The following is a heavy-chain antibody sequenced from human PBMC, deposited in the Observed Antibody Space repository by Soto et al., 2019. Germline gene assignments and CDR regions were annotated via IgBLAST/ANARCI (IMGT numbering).Heavy chain of an antibody. CDR1: GFTFSSYW. D-gene: IGHD2-2*03. CDR3: ARAIGYCSSTSCYRDYYGMDV. V-gene: IGHV3-7*01. CDR2: IKQDGSEK. Sequence: GGSLRLSCAASGFTFSSYWISWVRQAPGKGLEWVANIKQDGSEKYYVDSVKGRFTISRDNAKNSLYLQMNSLRAEDTAVYYCARAIGYCSSTSCYRDYYGMDVWGQGTTVTVSS. J-gene: IGHJ6*02.